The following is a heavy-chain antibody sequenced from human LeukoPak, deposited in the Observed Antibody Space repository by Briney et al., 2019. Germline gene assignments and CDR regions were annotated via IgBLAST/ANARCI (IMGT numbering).Heavy chain of an antibody. CDR1: GVSISSYY. CDR3: ARGHYYDSSGYYPFDY. J-gene: IGHJ4*02. D-gene: IGHD3-22*01. CDR2: IYYSGST. V-gene: IGHV4-59*01. Sequence: PSETLSLTCTVSGVSISSYYWSWIRQPPGKGLEWIGYIYYSGSTNYNPSLKSRVTISVDTSKNQFSLKLSSVTAADTAVYYCARGHYYDSSGYYPFDYWGQGTLVTVSS.